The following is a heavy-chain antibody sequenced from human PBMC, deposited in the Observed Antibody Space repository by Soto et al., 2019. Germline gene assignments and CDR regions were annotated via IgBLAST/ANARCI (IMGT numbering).Heavy chain of an antibody. Sequence: QVQLQESGPGLVKPSETLSLTCTVSGGSISSYYWSWIRQPAGKGLEWIGRIYTSGSTNYNPSLKSRVTMSGDTSKNQFSLKLSSVTAADTAVYYCARGLRVIRGGDRFDPWGQGTLVTVSS. V-gene: IGHV4-4*07. CDR3: ARGLRVIRGGDRFDP. D-gene: IGHD3-10*01. CDR1: GGSISSYY. J-gene: IGHJ5*02. CDR2: IYTSGST.